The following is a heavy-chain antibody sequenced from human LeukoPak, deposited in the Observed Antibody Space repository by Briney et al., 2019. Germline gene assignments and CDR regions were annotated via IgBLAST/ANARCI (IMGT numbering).Heavy chain of an antibody. Sequence: ASVKVSCKASGYTFSSYAMHWVRQAPGQRLEWMGWINAGNGNTKYSQKFQGRVTITRDTSASTAYMELSSLRSEDTAVYYCARSLYGDYSYFDYWGQGTLVTVSS. J-gene: IGHJ4*02. CDR2: INAGNGNT. CDR1: GYTFSSYA. CDR3: ARSLYGDYSYFDY. D-gene: IGHD4-17*01. V-gene: IGHV1-3*01.